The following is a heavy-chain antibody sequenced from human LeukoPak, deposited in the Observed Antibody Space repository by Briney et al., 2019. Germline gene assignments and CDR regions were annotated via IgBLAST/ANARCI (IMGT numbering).Heavy chain of an antibody. D-gene: IGHD2-2*01. V-gene: IGHV1-2*02. J-gene: IGHJ5*02. CDR3: ARDRVVPAAMNFDP. Sequence: ASVKVSCKASGGTFSSYAISWVRQAPGQGLEWMGWINPNSGGTNYAQKFQGRVTMTRDTSISTAYMELTRLTSDDTAVYYCARDRVVPAAMNFDPWGQGTLVTVSS. CDR2: INPNSGGT. CDR1: GGTFSSYA.